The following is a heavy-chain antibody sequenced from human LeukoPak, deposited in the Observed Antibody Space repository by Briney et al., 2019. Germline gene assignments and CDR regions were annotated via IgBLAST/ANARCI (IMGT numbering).Heavy chain of an antibody. CDR3: AKVTSGWRIKELDY. CDR1: GFTFSSYA. J-gene: IGHJ4*02. CDR2: ISGSGGST. Sequence: GGSLRLSCAASGFTFSSYAMNWVRQAPGKGLEWVSAISGSGGSTYYADSVKGRCTISRDNSKNTLYLQMNSLRAEDTAVYYCAKVTSGWRIKELDYWGQGTLVTVSS. V-gene: IGHV3-23*01. D-gene: IGHD6-19*01.